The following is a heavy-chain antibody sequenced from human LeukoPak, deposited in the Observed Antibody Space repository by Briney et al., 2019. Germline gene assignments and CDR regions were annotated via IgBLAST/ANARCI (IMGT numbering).Heavy chain of an antibody. D-gene: IGHD3-22*01. CDR1: GYTFTSYD. CDR3: ARGYYDSSGYTDFQH. J-gene: IGHJ1*01. V-gene: IGHV1-8*01. Sequence: GASVKVSCKASGYTFTSYDINWVRQATGQGLEWMGWMNPNSGNTGYAQKFQGRVTMTRDTSTSTAYMELSSLRSEDTAVYYCARGYYDSSGYTDFQHWGQGTLVTVSS. CDR2: MNPNSGNT.